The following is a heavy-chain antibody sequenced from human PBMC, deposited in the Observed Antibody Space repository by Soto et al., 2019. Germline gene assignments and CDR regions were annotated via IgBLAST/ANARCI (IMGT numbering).Heavy chain of an antibody. CDR2: INAGNGNT. Sequence: GASLKVSCKASGYTFTSYAMHWVRQAPGQRLEWMGWINAGNGNTKYSQKFQGRVTITRDTSASTAYMELSSLRSEDTAVYYCARVYSGSYFYYFDYWGQGTLVNVSS. D-gene: IGHD1-26*01. CDR1: GYTFTSYA. J-gene: IGHJ4*02. V-gene: IGHV1-3*01. CDR3: ARVYSGSYFYYFDY.